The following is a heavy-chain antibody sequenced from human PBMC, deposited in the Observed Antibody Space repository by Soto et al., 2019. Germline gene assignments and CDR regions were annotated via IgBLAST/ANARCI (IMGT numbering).Heavy chain of an antibody. D-gene: IGHD1-26*01. Sequence: EVQLVESGGGLVQPGGSLRLSCAASGFSFSSYWMSWVRQAPGKGLEWVANIKQDGSEKNYVDSLKGRFTISRDNAKNSLYLQMNTLRAEDTAVYYCYSGGYTDYWGQGTLVTVSA. CDR1: GFSFSSYW. CDR3: YSGGYTDY. CDR2: IKQDGSEK. J-gene: IGHJ4*02. V-gene: IGHV3-7*01.